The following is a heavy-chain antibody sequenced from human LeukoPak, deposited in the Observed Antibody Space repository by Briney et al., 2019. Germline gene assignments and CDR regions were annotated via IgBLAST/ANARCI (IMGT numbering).Heavy chain of an antibody. V-gene: IGHV3-21*05. CDR3: ARDDIPYYYDSSGYPVHIDY. CDR2: ISSSSSYI. CDR1: GFTFSSYS. Sequence: GGSLRLSCAAPGFTFSSYSMNWVRQAPGKGLEWASYISSSSSYIYYADSVKGRFTISRDNAKNSLYLQMNSLRAEDTAVYYCARDDIPYYYDSSGYPVHIDYWGQGTLVTVSS. J-gene: IGHJ4*02. D-gene: IGHD3-22*01.